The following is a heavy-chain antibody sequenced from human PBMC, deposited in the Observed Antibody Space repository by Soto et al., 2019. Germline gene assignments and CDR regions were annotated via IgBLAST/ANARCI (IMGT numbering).Heavy chain of an antibody. CDR2: ININSGGT. CDR3: ARDSSYDILTGYSRNAFAI. D-gene: IGHD3-9*01. CDR1: GYTFIGYY. J-gene: IGHJ3*02. V-gene: IGHV1-2*02. Sequence: QVQVVQSGAEVKKPGASVKVSCKASGYTFIGYYMHWVRQAPGQGLEWMGWININSGGTNYAQRFQGRVTMTRDKSISTAYMELTRLTFDDTAVYFCARDSSYDILTGYSRNAFAIWGQGTMVTVSS.